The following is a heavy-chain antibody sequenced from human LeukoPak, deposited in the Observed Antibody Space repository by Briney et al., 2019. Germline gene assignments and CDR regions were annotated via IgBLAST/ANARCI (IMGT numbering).Heavy chain of an antibody. Sequence: ASVKVSCKVSGYTLSDLSMHWVRQAPGKGLEWMGSFALEDGEKVYAQKFQGRVTMTEDTSTDTAYMELSSLRSEDTAVYYCARDARYFDWLSRPGAFDIWGQGTMVAVSS. V-gene: IGHV1-24*01. D-gene: IGHD3-9*01. J-gene: IGHJ3*02. CDR2: FALEDGEK. CDR3: ARDARYFDWLSRPGAFDI. CDR1: GYTLSDLS.